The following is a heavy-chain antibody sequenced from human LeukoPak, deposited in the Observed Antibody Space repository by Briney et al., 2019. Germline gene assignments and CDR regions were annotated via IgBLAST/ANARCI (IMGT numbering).Heavy chain of an antibody. CDR1: GFTFSSYS. V-gene: IGHV3-21*01. J-gene: IGHJ4*02. CDR2: ISSSSSYI. CDR3: ARDKEDDHGGSTFDY. Sequence: PGGSLRLSCAASGFTFSSYSMNWVRQAPGKGLEWVSSISSSSSYIYYADSVKGRFTISRDNAKNSLYLQMNSLRAEDTAVYYCARDKEDDHGGSTFDYWGQGTLVTVSS. D-gene: IGHD4-23*01.